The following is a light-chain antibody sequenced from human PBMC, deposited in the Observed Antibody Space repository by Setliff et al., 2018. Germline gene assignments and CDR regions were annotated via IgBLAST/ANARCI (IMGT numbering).Light chain of an antibody. V-gene: IGLV2-14*01. CDR3: TSYTSSRTYV. J-gene: IGLJ1*01. Sequence: QSALTQPASVSGSPGQSITISCTGTSSDVGGYNYVSWYQQHPGKAPKLMIYEVSDRPSGVSNRLSGSKSGNTASLTISGLQAEDGADYYCTSYTSSRTYVFGTGTKVTVL. CDR2: EVS. CDR1: SSDVGGYNY.